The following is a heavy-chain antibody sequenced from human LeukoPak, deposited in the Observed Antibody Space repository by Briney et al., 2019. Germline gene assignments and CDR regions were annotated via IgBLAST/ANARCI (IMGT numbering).Heavy chain of an antibody. CDR1: GGSISSHY. J-gene: IGHJ4*02. D-gene: IGHD2-2*01. CDR2: IYYSGSN. CDR3: ARGAVVVPDYYFDY. Sequence: SETLSLTCTVSGGSISSHYWSWIRQPPGKGLEWIGYIYYSGSNNYNPSLKSRVTISVDTSKNQFSLKLSSVTAADTAVYYCARGAVVVPDYYFDYWGQGTLVTVSS. V-gene: IGHV4-59*11.